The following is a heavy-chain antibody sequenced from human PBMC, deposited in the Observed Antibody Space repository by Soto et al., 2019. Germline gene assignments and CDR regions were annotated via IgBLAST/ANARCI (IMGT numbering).Heavy chain of an antibody. CDR3: ASFVDY. CDR1: GFTFSSYG. J-gene: IGHJ4*02. V-gene: IGHV3-48*01. Sequence: PGGSLRLSCAASGFTFSSYGMNWVRQAPGKGLEWVSHTSSTGNTIYYGDSVKGRFTISRDNAKNSLYLQMSSLSAEDTAVYYCASFVDYWGQGALVTVSS. CDR2: TSSTGNTI.